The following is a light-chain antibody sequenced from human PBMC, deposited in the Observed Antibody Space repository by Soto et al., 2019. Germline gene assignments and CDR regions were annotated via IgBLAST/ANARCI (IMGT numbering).Light chain of an antibody. J-gene: IGLJ2*01. CDR1: KLGDKY. CDR2: QHS. Sequence: SYELTQPPSVSVSPGQTASITCSGDKLGDKYTCWYQQKRGQSPVLVIYQHSQRPSGIPERFSGSNSGNTATLTISGTQAMDEADYYCQAWDSSTDVVFGGGTKLTVL. CDR3: QAWDSSTDVV. V-gene: IGLV3-1*01.